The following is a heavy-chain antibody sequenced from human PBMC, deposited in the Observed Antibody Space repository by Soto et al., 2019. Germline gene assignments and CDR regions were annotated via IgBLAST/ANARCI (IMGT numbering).Heavy chain of an antibody. J-gene: IGHJ4*02. CDR3: ASIDPSGLPYFDY. D-gene: IGHD5-12*01. CDR1: GGTFSSYA. Sequence: GASVKVSCKASGGTFSSYAISWVRQAPGQGLEWMGGIIPIFGTANYAQKFQGRVTITADESTSTAYMELSSLRSEDTAVYYCASIDPSGLPYFDYWGQGTLVTVSS. V-gene: IGHV1-69*13. CDR2: IIPIFGTA.